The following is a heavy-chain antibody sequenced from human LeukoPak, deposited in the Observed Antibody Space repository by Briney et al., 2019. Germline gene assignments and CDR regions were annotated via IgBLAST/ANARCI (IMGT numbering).Heavy chain of an antibody. CDR3: AKDIMGSRDNWFDP. Sequence: GGSLRLSCGASGFTFDDYVMHWVRQAPGKGLEWVSLISGDGGSTYYADSVKGRFTIYRDNSKNSLYLQMNSLRTEDTALYYCAKDIMGSRDNWFDPWGQGTLVTVSS. CDR2: ISGDGGST. D-gene: IGHD2-8*01. J-gene: IGHJ5*02. CDR1: GFTFDDYV. V-gene: IGHV3-43*02.